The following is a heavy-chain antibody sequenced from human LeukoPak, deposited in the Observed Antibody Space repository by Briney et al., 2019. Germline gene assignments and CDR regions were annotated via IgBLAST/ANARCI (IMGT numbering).Heavy chain of an antibody. J-gene: IGHJ1*01. Sequence: SETLSLTCDGYGGSFSGYYCSWIRQPPGKGLEWFGEINHSGSTNSNPSLKSRVTISVDTSKNQFSLKLSSVTAADTAMYYCARRLLGYCSGGSCYSGYFQHWGQGTLVTVSS. D-gene: IGHD2-15*01. CDR3: ARRLLGYCSGGSCYSGYFQH. CDR1: GGSFSGYY. CDR2: INHSGST. V-gene: IGHV4-34*01.